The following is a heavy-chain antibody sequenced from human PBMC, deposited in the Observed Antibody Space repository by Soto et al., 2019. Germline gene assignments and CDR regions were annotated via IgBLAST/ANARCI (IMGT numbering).Heavy chain of an antibody. Sequence: QVQLLQSGAEVKKPGASVKVSCKASGYTFTSYDINWVRQATGQGLEWMGWMNPNSGNTGYAQKFQGRVTMTRNTSIRTAYMELSSLRSEDTAVYYCARGGPHYYDSSGPSYWYFDLWGRGTLVTVSS. V-gene: IGHV1-8*01. CDR1: GYTFTSYD. D-gene: IGHD3-22*01. J-gene: IGHJ2*01. CDR3: ARGGPHYYDSSGPSYWYFDL. CDR2: MNPNSGNT.